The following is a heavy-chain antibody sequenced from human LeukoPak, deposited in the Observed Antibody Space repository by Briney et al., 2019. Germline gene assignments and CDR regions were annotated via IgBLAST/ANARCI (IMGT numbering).Heavy chain of an antibody. CDR2: ISDDSSFT. J-gene: IGHJ4*02. V-gene: IGHV3-23*01. CDR1: GLRFRSYA. CDR3: AKGRCSGVGCDSFHS. D-gene: IGHD2-15*01. Sequence: GGSLRLSCVASGLRFRSYAMSWVRQAPGKGLECISTISDDSSFTYYADSVKGRSAISRDDSKNTLYLQMSNLKAEDTAVYYCAKGRCSGVGCDSFHSWGQGALVTVSS.